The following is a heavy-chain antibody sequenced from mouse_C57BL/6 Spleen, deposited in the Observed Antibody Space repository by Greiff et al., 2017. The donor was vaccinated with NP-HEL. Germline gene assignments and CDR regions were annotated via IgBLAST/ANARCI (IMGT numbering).Heavy chain of an antibody. D-gene: IGHD1-1*01. V-gene: IGHV1-26*01. CDR3: ARREDDGSSYGDYFDY. CDR2: INPNNGGT. CDR1: GYTFTDYY. Sequence: VQLKESGPELVKPGASVKISCKASGYTFTDYYMNWVKQSHGKSLEWIGDINPNNGGTSYNQKFKGKATLTVDKSSSTAYMELRSLTSEDSAVYYRARREDDGSSYGDYFDYWGQSTTLTVSS. J-gene: IGHJ2*01.